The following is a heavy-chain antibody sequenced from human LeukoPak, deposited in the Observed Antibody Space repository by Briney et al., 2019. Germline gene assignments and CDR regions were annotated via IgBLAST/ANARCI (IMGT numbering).Heavy chain of an antibody. CDR3: AKSNGYGLIDI. V-gene: IGHV4-38-2*02. D-gene: IGHD3-22*01. Sequence: SETLSLTCTVSGYSISSGYYWGWIRQPPGKGLEWIGSIFHTETTYYNPSLNSRVTISLDTSRNQFSLKLNSVTAADTAVYYCAKSNGYGLIDIWGQGTMDTVSS. CDR1: GYSISSGYY. CDR2: IFHTETT. J-gene: IGHJ3*02.